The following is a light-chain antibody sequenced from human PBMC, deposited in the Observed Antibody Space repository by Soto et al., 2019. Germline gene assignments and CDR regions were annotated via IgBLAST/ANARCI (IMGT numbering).Light chain of an antibody. J-gene: IGLJ3*02. V-gene: IGLV2-14*01. Sequence: QSALTQPASVSGSPGQSITISCTGTSSDVGGYNYVSWYQQHPGKAPKLMISEVSNRPSGVSNRFSGSKSGNTASLTISGLQAEDEADYYCSSYTSSSTWVFGGGTKPTVL. CDR2: EVS. CDR3: SSYTSSSTWV. CDR1: SSDVGGYNY.